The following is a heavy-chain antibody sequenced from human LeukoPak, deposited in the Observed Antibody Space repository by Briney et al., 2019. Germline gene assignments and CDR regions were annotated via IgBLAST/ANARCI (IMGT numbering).Heavy chain of an antibody. J-gene: IGHJ4*02. CDR3: AKVNYDSSGYYDY. CDR1: GFTFSSYA. D-gene: IGHD3-22*01. V-gene: IGHV3-23*01. CDR2: ISGSGGST. Sequence: GGSLRLSCAASGFTFSSYAMSWVRQAPGKGLEWSSAISGSGGSTYYADSVKGRFTISRDNSKNTLYLQMNSLRAEDTAVYYCAKVNYDSSGYYDYWGQGTLVTVSS.